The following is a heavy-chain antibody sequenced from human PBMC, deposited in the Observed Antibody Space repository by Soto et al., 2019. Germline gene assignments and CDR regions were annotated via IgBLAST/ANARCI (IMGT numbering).Heavy chain of an antibody. CDR3: SISLLPYYDFWSGYGPLDHFDY. CDR2: ISGSGGST. D-gene: IGHD3-3*01. J-gene: IGHJ4*02. Sequence: GGSLRLSCAASGFTFSSYAMSWVRQAPGKGLEWVSAISGSGGSTYYADSVKGRFTISRDNSKNTLYLQMNSLRAEDTAVYYCSISLLPYYDFWSGYGPLDHFDYWGQGTLVTVSS. V-gene: IGHV3-23*01. CDR1: GFTFSSYA.